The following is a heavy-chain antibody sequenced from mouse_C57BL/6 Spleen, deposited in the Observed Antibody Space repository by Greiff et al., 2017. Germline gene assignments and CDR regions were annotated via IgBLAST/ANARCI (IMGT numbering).Heavy chain of an antibody. CDR1: GFTFSGYA. J-gene: IGHJ2*01. CDR3: SRDSSSYEYYFDY. Sequence: EVQLVESGGGLVKPGGSLKLPCAASGFTFSGYAMSWVRQTPEKRLEWVATISDGGSYTYYPDNVKGRFTISRDNDKNNLYMQMSHLKSEDTAMYYYSRDSSSYEYYFDYWGQGTTLTVSS. V-gene: IGHV5-4*01. CDR2: ISDGGSYT. D-gene: IGHD1-1*01.